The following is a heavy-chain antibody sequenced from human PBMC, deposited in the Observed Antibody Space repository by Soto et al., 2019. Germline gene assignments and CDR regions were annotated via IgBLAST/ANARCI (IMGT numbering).Heavy chain of an antibody. CDR2: ISSSSRVI. V-gene: IGHV3-48*01. J-gene: IGHJ6*03. Sequence: EVQLVESGGGLVQPGGSLRLSCATSGFILSDCAMNWVRQAPGKGLERVSYISSSSRVIDYADSVKGRFTVSRDNARNSLYLQMNSLRAEDTAVYYCARDLSWGSNWYYYMDVWGKGTTVTFSS. CDR3: ARDLSWGSNWYYYMDV. D-gene: IGHD7-27*01. CDR1: GFILSDCA.